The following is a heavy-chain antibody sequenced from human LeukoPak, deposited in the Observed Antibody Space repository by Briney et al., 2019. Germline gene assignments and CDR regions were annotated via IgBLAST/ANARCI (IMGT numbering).Heavy chain of an antibody. J-gene: IGHJ4*02. Sequence: ASVKVSCXVSGYTLTELSMHWVRQAPGKGLEWMGGFDPEDGETIYAQKFQGRVTMTEDTSTDTAYMELSSLRSEDTAVYYCATGIFYAPWIFGVGYVDYWGQGTLVTVSS. CDR3: ATGIFYAPWIFGVGYVDY. CDR1: GYTLTELS. CDR2: FDPEDGET. V-gene: IGHV1-24*01. D-gene: IGHD3-3*01.